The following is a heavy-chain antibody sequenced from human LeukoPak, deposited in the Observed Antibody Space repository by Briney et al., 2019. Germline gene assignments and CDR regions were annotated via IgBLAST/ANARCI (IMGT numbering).Heavy chain of an antibody. CDR1: GYSFTSHY. J-gene: IGHJ4*02. CDR2: INPNTGGT. D-gene: IGHD6-13*01. CDR3: SRSSAAAGAVGY. V-gene: IGHV1-2*02. Sequence: GASVKVSCKASGYSFTSHYIHWVRQAPGQGLEWMGCINPNTGGTNYALKFQGRVTMTSDTSTTTAYMGLSGLSSDDTAVYFCSRSSAAAGAVGYWGQGTLVTVSS.